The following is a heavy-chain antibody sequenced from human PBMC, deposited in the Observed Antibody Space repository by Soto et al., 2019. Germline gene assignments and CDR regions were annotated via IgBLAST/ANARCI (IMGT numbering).Heavy chain of an antibody. V-gene: IGHV3-33*01. CDR3: ARDQTDSGGYSDS. Sequence: GGSLRLSCEASGFTFSSYGMHWVHQAPGKGLEWVAIIWNDGSNEYYADSVKGRFTISRDNSKNTLYLQVSNLRAEDTAVYFCARDQTDSGGYSDSWGQGTPVTVSS. CDR1: GFTFSSYG. J-gene: IGHJ4*02. D-gene: IGHD3-22*01. CDR2: IWNDGSNE.